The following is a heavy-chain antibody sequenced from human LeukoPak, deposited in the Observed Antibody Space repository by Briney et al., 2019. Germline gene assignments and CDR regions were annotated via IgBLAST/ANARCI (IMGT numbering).Heavy chain of an antibody. CDR1: GYTFTTKY. CDR3: ARGAGSSWFDP. V-gene: IGHV1-2*02. D-gene: IGHD6-13*01. Sequence: ASVTVSCKASGYTFTTKYIHWVRQAPGQGLEWMGWINPNTGGTQYAQKFQGRATMTRDTSISTAYVELTSLRSDDTAVYYCARGAGSSWFDPWGQGTLVTVSS. CDR2: INPNTGGT. J-gene: IGHJ5*02.